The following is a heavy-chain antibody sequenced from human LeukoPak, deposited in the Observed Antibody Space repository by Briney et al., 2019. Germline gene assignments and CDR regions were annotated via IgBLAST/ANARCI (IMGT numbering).Heavy chain of an antibody. Sequence: GGSLRPSCAAAGFIFSSYTMHWVRQAPGKGLEWVADISYDVNNKYYADSVKGRFTISRDNSKNTLYLQMNSLRAEDTAVYYCASCRGSCYSGQYYFHYWGQGTLVTVSS. J-gene: IGHJ4*02. V-gene: IGHV3-30*04. D-gene: IGHD2-15*01. CDR1: GFIFSSYT. CDR3: ASCRGSCYSGQYYFHY. CDR2: ISYDVNNK.